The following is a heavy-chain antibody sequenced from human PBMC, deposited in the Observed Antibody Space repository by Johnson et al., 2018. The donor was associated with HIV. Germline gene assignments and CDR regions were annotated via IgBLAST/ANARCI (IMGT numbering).Heavy chain of an antibody. V-gene: IGHV3-30-3*01. CDR2: ISYDGSNT. CDR3: ASTGGGSDDAVDI. Sequence: QMLLVESGGGVVQPGRSLRLSCAASGFTFSSYAMHWVRQAPGKGLEWVAVISYDGSNTYYADSVKGRFPISSDNSKNTLYLQMNRLRAEDTALYCWASTGGGSDDAVDIWGQGTMVTVSS. J-gene: IGHJ3*02. CDR1: GFTFSSYA. D-gene: IGHD2-8*02.